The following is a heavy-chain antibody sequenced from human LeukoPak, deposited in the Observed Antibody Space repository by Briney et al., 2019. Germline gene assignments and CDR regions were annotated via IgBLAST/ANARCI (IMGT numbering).Heavy chain of an antibody. J-gene: IGHJ4*02. V-gene: IGHV4-34*01. CDR1: GGSFSGYY. CDR2: INHSGST. CDR3: ASIDYYDSSGPEGY. Sequence: SETLSLTCTASGGSFSGYYWSWIRQPPGKGLEWIGEINHSGSTNYNPSLKSRVTISVDTSKNQFSLKLSSVTAADTAVYYCASIDYYDSSGPEGYWGQGTLVTVSS. D-gene: IGHD3-22*01.